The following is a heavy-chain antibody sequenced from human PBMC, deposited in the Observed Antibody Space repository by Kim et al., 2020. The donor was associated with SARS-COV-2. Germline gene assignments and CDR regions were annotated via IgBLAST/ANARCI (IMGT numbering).Heavy chain of an antibody. V-gene: IGHV3-49*04. CDR2: IRSKAYGGTT. Sequence: GGSLRLSCTASGFTFGDYAMSWVRQAPGKGLEWVGFIRSKAYGGTTEYAASVKGRFTISRDDSKSIAYLQMNSLKTEDTAVYYCTREGIAARRGDYWGQGTLVTVSS. CDR3: TREGIAARRGDY. J-gene: IGHJ4*02. CDR1: GFTFGDYA. D-gene: IGHD6-6*01.